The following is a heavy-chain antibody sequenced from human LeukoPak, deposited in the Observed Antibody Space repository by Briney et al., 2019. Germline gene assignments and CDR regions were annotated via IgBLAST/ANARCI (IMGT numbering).Heavy chain of an antibody. CDR3: ARDKDFGDAFDI. V-gene: IGHV4-59*01. D-gene: IGHD3-16*01. J-gene: IGHJ3*02. CDR1: GGSISSYY. Sequence: SETLSLTCTVSGGSISSYYCSWIRQPPGKGLEWIGYIYYSGSTNYNPSLKSRVTISVDTSKNQFSLKLSSVTAADTAVYYCARDKDFGDAFDIWGQGTMVTVSS. CDR2: IYYSGST.